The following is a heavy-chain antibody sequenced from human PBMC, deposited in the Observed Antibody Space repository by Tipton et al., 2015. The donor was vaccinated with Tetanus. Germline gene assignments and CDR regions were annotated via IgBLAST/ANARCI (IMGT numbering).Heavy chain of an antibody. CDR2: VFPGDSDT. J-gene: IGHJ4*02. V-gene: IGHV5-51*01. Sequence: QLVQSGAEVKKPGESLKISCKASGYFFNNYWIAWVRQRPGSGLEWMGIVFPGDSDTRYSPSLQGQVTISADKSISTAYLQWSSLKSSETAMYYCARLGYCSGGSCYLIDYWGQGPLVTVSS. D-gene: IGHD2-15*01. CDR3: ARLGYCSGGSCYLIDY. CDR1: GYFFNNYW.